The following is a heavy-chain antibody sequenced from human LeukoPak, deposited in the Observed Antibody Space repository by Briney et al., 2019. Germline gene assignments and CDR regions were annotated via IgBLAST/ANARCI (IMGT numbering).Heavy chain of an antibody. Sequence: GRSLRLSCTVSGFTFGDYAMSWFRQAPGKGLDWVGFIRSKAYGGTTEYAASVKGRFTISRDDSKSIAYLQMNSLKTEDTAVYYCTRDGLGYCSGGSCGSAEYFQHWGQGTLVTVSS. CDR1: GFTFGDYA. CDR2: IRSKAYGGTT. V-gene: IGHV3-49*03. J-gene: IGHJ1*01. CDR3: TRDGLGYCSGGSCGSAEYFQH. D-gene: IGHD2-15*01.